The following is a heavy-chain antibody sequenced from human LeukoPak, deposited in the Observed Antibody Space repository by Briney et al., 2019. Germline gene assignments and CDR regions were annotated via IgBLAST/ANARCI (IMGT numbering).Heavy chain of an antibody. CDR2: IYTSGST. V-gene: IGHV4-61*02. J-gene: IGHJ4*02. Sequence: SETPSLTCTVSGGSISSGSYYWSWIRQPAGKGLEWIGRIYTSGSTNYNPSLKSRVTISVDTSKNQFSLKLSSVTAADTAVYYCARAGLSGYSSGYADYSGQGTLVTVSS. D-gene: IGHD5-18*01. CDR3: ARAGLSGYSSGYADY. CDR1: GGSISSGSYY.